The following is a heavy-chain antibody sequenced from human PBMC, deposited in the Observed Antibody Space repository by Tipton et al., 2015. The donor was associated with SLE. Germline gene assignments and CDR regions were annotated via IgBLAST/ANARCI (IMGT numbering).Heavy chain of an antibody. J-gene: IGHJ4*02. V-gene: IGHV3-20*04. D-gene: IGHD3-16*01. CDR1: GFTFDDYG. CDR3: ARDFWAWGFRN. Sequence: SLRLSCAASGFTFDDYGMSWVRQAPGKGLEWVSGINWNGGTTYYADSVKGRFTISRDNSKNTLYLQMNTLRAEDTAVYYCARDFWAWGFRNWGRGTLVTVSS. CDR2: INWNGGTT.